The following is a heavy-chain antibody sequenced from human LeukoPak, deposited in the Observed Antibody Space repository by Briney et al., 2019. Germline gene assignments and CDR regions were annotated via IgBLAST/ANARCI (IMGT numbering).Heavy chain of an antibody. Sequence: PGGSLRLSCAASGFTFSSYWTSWVRQAPGKGLEWVANIKQDGSEKYYVDSVKGRFTISRDNAKNSLYLQMNSLRAEDTAVYYCASPPRYDFWSGYYKDYWGQGTLVTVSS. CDR2: IKQDGSEK. J-gene: IGHJ4*02. CDR1: GFTFSSYW. CDR3: ASPPRYDFWSGYYKDY. D-gene: IGHD3-3*01. V-gene: IGHV3-7*01.